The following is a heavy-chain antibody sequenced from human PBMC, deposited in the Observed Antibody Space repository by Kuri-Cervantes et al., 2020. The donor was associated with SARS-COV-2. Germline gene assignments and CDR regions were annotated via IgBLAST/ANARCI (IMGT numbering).Heavy chain of an antibody. CDR2: IYFSGST. V-gene: IGHV4-30-4*08. Sequence: SETLSLTCTVSGGSIGSGDYYWSLIRQPQGKGLEWIGYIYFSGSTYYNPSLKSRVTISVDTSKNQFSLKLSSVTAADTAVYYCARQGLGNYYYYYMDVWGKGTTVTVSS. D-gene: IGHD7-27*01. CDR3: ARQGLGNYYYYYMDV. CDR1: GGSIGSGDYY. J-gene: IGHJ6*03.